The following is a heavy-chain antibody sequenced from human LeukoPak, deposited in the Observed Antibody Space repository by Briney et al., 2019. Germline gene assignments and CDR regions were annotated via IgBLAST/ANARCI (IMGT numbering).Heavy chain of an antibody. CDR3: ATRVAIYGDYGYWYFDL. CDR1: AYTLTELS. Sequence: GASVTVSCKVSAYTLTELSMHWVRQAPGKGLEWMGGFDPEDGETIYAQKFQGRVTMTEDTSTDTAYMELSSLRSEDTAVYYCATRVAIYGDYGYWYFDLWGRGTLVTVSS. J-gene: IGHJ2*01. D-gene: IGHD4-17*01. CDR2: FDPEDGET. V-gene: IGHV1-24*01.